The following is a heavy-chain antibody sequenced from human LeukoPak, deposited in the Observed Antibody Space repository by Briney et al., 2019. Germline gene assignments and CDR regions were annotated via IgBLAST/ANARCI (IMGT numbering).Heavy chain of an antibody. CDR1: GFTFSSYA. Sequence: GGSLRLSCAASGFTFSSYAMSWVRQAPGKGLEWVSVIYSGSNTYYADSVQGRFTISRDNSKNTLYLQMNSLRAEDTAVYYCARDKSGKMATLSPSFFDYWGQGTLVTVSS. CDR3: ARDKSGKMATLSPSFFDY. D-gene: IGHD5-24*01. V-gene: IGHV3-66*01. J-gene: IGHJ4*02. CDR2: IYSGSNT.